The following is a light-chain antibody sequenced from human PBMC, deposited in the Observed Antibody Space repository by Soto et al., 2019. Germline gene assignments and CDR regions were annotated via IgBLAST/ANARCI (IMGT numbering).Light chain of an antibody. CDR3: QQYYSTPRT. CDR2: SAS. V-gene: IGKV4-1*01. CDR1: QSVLYSSNNKNY. J-gene: IGKJ1*01. Sequence: DIVMTQSPDSLAVSLGERATINCKSSQSVLYSSNNKNYLAWYQQKPGQPPKLLIYSASTRESGVPDRFSGSGSGTDFTLTISSLQAEDVAVYYCQQYYSTPRTFGQGTKVDIK.